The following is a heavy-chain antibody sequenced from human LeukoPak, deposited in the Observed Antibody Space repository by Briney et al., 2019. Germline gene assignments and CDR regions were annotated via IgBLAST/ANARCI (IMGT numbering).Heavy chain of an antibody. J-gene: IGHJ4*02. Sequence: ASVKVSCKVSGYTLTEFSMHWVRQAPGKGLEWMGGFDPEDGETIYAQKFQGRVTMTEDTSTDTAYMELSSLRSEDTAVYYCATSYYYDSSGYYYFDYWGQGTLVTVSS. V-gene: IGHV1-24*01. CDR1: GYTLTEFS. CDR3: ATSYYYDSSGYYYFDY. CDR2: FDPEDGET. D-gene: IGHD3-22*01.